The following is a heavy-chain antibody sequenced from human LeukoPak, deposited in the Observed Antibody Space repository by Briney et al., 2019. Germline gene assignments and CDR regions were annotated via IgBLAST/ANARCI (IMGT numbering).Heavy chain of an antibody. J-gene: IGHJ4*02. CDR1: GLTFSTYS. D-gene: IGHD6-6*01. CDR3: AREYSSSSGKALDY. Sequence: GGSLRLSCAASGLTFSTYSMNWVRQAPGKGVEWVSYISSSSSTLYYADSVKGRFTISRDNAKNSLHLQMNTLRDEDTAVYYCAREYSSSSGKALDYWGQGTLVTVSS. V-gene: IGHV3-48*02. CDR2: ISSSSSTL.